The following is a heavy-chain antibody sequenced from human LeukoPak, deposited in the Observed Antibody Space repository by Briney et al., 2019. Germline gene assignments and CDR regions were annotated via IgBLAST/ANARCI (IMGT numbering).Heavy chain of an antibody. CDR3: AHRGDYGGYFDY. CDR2: IYWNDDK. Sequence: SGPTLVNPTQTLTLTCTFSGFSLSTSGVGVGWIRQPPGKALEWLVLIYWNDDKRYSPSLKSRLTITKDTSKNQVVLTITKMDPVDTATYYCAHRGDYGGYFDYWGQGTLVTVSS. D-gene: IGHD4-23*01. J-gene: IGHJ4*02. V-gene: IGHV2-5*01. CDR1: GFSLSTSGVG.